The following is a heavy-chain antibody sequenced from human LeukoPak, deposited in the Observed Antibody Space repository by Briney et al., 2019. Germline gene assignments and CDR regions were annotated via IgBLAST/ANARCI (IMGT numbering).Heavy chain of an antibody. Sequence: PSETLSLTCTVSGGSISSYYWSWIRQPAGRGLEWIGYIYNSETTNYNPSLESRVTISEDTSKNQFSLMLTSVTAADTAVYYCARVVYSHYWPEGMDVWGQGTTVTVSS. CDR3: ARVVYSHYWPEGMDV. CDR1: GGSISSYY. J-gene: IGHJ6*02. CDR2: IYNSETT. V-gene: IGHV4-59*01. D-gene: IGHD4-11*01.